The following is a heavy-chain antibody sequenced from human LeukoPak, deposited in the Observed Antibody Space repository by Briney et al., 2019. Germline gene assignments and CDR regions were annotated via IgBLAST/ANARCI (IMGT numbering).Heavy chain of an antibody. CDR1: GGSFRGYY. Sequence: SETLSLTXAVYGGSFRGYYWSWIRQPPGKGLEWIGEINHSGSTNYNPSLKSRVTISVDTSKNQFSLKLSSVTAADTAVYYCARVRESVIFGVVMGCCFDYWGQGTLVTVSS. V-gene: IGHV4-34*01. CDR2: INHSGST. D-gene: IGHD3-3*01. CDR3: ARVRESVIFGVVMGCCFDY. J-gene: IGHJ4*02.